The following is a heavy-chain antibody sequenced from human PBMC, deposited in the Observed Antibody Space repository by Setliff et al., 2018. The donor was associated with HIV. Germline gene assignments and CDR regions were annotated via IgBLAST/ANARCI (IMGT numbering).Heavy chain of an antibody. CDR3: TRDHKYYYDSSGLDY. CDR2: IYYNGGT. J-gene: IGHJ4*02. Sequence: SETLSLTCTVSGGSITGYYWSWIRQPPGKGMEWIGYIYYNGGTNYNPSLKSRVTMLVDTSENHFTLKLTSVTAADTAMYYCTRDHKYYYDSSGLDYWGQGTLVTVSS. D-gene: IGHD3-22*01. V-gene: IGHV4-59*01. CDR1: GGSITGYY.